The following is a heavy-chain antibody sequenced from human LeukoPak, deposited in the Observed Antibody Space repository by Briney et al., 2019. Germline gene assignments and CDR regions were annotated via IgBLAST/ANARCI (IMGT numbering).Heavy chain of an antibody. CDR3: AKDQPTLISRSSDC. Sequence: PRRSLRLSCTLSVFTASNNCISSVRQAPRKGLEWVSCIYGGRNNTVYADSVKGRFTISRDNSKGTHYLQMNSRRSEDTAVYYCAKDQPTLISRSSDCWGQGALVTGS. J-gene: IGHJ4*02. CDR2: IYGGRNNT. CDR1: VFTASNNC. V-gene: IGHV3-66*02. D-gene: IGHD3-10*01.